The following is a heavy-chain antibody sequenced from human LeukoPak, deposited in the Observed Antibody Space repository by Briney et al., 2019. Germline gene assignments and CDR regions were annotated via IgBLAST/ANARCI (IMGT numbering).Heavy chain of an antibody. J-gene: IGHJ4*02. D-gene: IGHD3-10*01. CDR3: ARSVWFGEPGPY. Sequence: GGSLTLPCAVCGLTFRSYSMKCVRQAPGKALVCVSYISSSRSTIYYADSVKGRFTISRDNAKNSLYLQMTSLRAEATAVDYCARSVWFGEPGPYWGQGTLVTVSS. CDR2: ISSSRSTI. V-gene: IGHV3-48*01. CDR1: GLTFRSYS.